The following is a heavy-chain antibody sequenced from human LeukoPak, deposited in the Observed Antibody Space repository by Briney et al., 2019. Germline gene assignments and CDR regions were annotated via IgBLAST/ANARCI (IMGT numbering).Heavy chain of an antibody. CDR2: MNPNSGNT. CDR1: GYTFTSYD. J-gene: IGHJ6*03. Sequence: ASVKVSCKASGYTFTSYDINWVRQATGQGLEWMGWMNPNSGNTGYAQKFQGRVTMTRNTSISTAYMELSSLRSEDTAVYYSARDSLNNYYYYYYMDVWGKGTTVTVSS. CDR3: ARDSLNNYYYYYYMDV. V-gene: IGHV1-8*01. D-gene: IGHD5-18*01.